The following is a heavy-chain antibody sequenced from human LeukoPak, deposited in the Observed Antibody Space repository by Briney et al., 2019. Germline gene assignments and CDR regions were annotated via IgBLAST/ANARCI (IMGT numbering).Heavy chain of an antibody. D-gene: IGHD3-22*01. CDR1: GFSFSSYN. J-gene: IGHJ3*02. Sequence: PGGSLRLSCEASGFSFSSYNMDWVRQTPGKGLEWISSITTSSTYTFYADSVKGRFTISRDNARNSLYLQMNSLRAEDTALYYCAKSKYYDSSGYSVAFDIWGQGTMVTVSS. CDR2: ITTSSTYT. CDR3: AKSKYYDSSGYSVAFDI. V-gene: IGHV3-21*04.